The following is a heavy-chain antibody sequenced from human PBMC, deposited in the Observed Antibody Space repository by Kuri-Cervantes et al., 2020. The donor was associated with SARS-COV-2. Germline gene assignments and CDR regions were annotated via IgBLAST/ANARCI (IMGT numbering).Heavy chain of an antibody. CDR1: GFTFSSYS. D-gene: IGHD6-19*01. V-gene: IGHV3-48*04. CDR2: ISSSGSTI. CDR3: ARGGSSGWYLGDAFDI. J-gene: IGHJ3*02. Sequence: GGSLRLSCAASGFTFSSYSMNWVRQAPGKGLEWVSYISSSGSTIYYADSVKGRFTISRDNAKNSLYLQMNSLRAEDTAVYYCARGGSSGWYLGDAFDIWGQGTMVTVSS.